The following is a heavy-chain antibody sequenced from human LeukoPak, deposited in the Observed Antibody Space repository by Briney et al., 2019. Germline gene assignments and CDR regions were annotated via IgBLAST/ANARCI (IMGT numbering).Heavy chain of an antibody. V-gene: IGHV3-11*01. Sequence: PGGSLRLSCAASGFTFSDYYMSWIRQAPGKGLEWVSYISSSSSTIYYADSVKGRFTISRENAKNSLYLQMNSLRAEDTAVYYCARDRYSGYDDYWGQGTLVTVSS. J-gene: IGHJ4*02. CDR3: ARDRYSGYDDY. CDR2: ISSSSSTI. CDR1: GFTFSDYY. D-gene: IGHD5-12*01.